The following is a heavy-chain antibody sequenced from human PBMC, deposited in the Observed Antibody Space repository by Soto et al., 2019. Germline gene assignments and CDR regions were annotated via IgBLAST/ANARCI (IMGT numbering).Heavy chain of an antibody. CDR2: IFHSGNT. V-gene: IGHV4-30-2*01. CDR1: GGSITSGGYS. D-gene: IGHD4-17*01. Sequence: QLQLQESGSGLVKPSQTLSLTCTVSGGSITSGGYSWSWIRQPPGRGLEWIGDIFHSGNTYYNPSRRSRVTMSVDWSKKQYSLRLTSVTAADTAAYFCARGDSYGDYGEPSFAIWGQGILVSVSS. J-gene: IGHJ4*02. CDR3: ARGDSYGDYGEPSFAI.